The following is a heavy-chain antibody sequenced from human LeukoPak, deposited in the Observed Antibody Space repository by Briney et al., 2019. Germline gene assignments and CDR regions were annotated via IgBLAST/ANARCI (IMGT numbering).Heavy chain of an antibody. Sequence: RSGGSLRLSCAASGFTFSSYAMSWVRQAPGRGLEWVSAISGSGGSTYYADSVKGRFTISRDNSKNTLYLQMNSLRAEDTAVYYCAKGHWNDGYYYYMDVWGKGTTVTVSS. CDR1: GFTFSSYA. D-gene: IGHD1-1*01. CDR2: ISGSGGST. J-gene: IGHJ6*03. V-gene: IGHV3-23*01. CDR3: AKGHWNDGYYYYMDV.